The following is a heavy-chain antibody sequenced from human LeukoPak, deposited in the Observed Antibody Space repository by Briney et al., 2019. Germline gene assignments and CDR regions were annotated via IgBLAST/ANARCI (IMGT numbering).Heavy chain of an antibody. CDR1: GGSFSGYY. CDR2: INHSGGT. CDR3: ARSCSGGSCYSNAFDI. D-gene: IGHD2-15*01. Sequence: SETLSLTCAVYGGSFSGYYWSWIRQPPGKGLEWIGEINHSGGTNYNPSLKSRVTISVDTSKNQFSLKLSSVTAADTAVYYCARSCSGGSCYSNAFDIWGQGTMVTVSS. V-gene: IGHV4-34*01. J-gene: IGHJ3*02.